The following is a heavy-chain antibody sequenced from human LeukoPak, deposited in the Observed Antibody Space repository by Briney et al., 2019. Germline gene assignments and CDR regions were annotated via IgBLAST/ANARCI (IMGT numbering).Heavy chain of an antibody. V-gene: IGHV3-23*01. D-gene: IGHD1-26*01. CDR1: GFTFSSYA. CDR3: AKDPRGSYYRGFQSDY. J-gene: IGHJ4*02. CDR2: ISGSGGST. Sequence: GGSLRLSSAASGFTFSSYAMSWVRQAPGKGLEWVSAISGSGGSTYYADSVKGRFTISRDNSKNTLYLQMNSLRAEDTAVYYCAKDPRGSYYRGFQSDYWGQGTLVTVSS.